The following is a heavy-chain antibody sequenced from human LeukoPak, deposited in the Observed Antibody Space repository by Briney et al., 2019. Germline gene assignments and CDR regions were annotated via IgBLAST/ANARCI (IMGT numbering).Heavy chain of an antibody. D-gene: IGHD6-6*01. J-gene: IGHJ3*02. V-gene: IGHV4-4*09. CDR3: ARSIAARPFVRGAFDI. CDR2: IYTSGST. Sequence: SETLSLTCTVSGGSISSYYWSWIRQPPGKGLEWIGYIYTSGSTNYNPSLKSRVTISVDTSKNQFSLKLSSVTAADTAVYSCARSIAARPFVRGAFDIWGQGTMVTVSS. CDR1: GGSISSYY.